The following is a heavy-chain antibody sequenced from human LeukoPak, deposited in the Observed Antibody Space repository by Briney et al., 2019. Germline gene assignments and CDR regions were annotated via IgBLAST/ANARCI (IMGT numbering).Heavy chain of an antibody. CDR1: GFSFTSFS. D-gene: IGHD5-24*01. CDR3: ARDARMATTDTEQFDY. J-gene: IGHJ4*02. Sequence: PGGALRLSCAASGFSFTSFSMNWVRQAPGEGLEWVSYISGGSSFTYYVDSVKGRFTISRDNAKNSLYLQMNSLRAEDTAVYYCARDARMATTDTEQFDYWGQGTLVTVSS. CDR2: ISGGSSFT. V-gene: IGHV3-21*01.